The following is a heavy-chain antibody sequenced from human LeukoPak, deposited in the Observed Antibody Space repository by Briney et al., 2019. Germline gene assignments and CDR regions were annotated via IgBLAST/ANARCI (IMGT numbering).Heavy chain of an antibody. V-gene: IGHV4-39*01. Sequence: SETLSLTCTVSGGSISSSSYYWGWIRQPPGKGLEWIGSIYYSGSTYYNPSLESRVTISVDTSKNQFSLKLSSVTAADTAVYYCARIFSDFSEYYFDYWGQGTLVTVSS. CDR1: GGSISSSSYY. J-gene: IGHJ4*02. CDR3: ARIFSDFSEYYFDY. CDR2: IYYSGST. D-gene: IGHD1-14*01.